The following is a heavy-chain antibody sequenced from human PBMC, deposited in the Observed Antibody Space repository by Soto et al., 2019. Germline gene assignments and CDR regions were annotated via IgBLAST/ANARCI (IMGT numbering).Heavy chain of an antibody. D-gene: IGHD3-16*02. CDR2: ISYDGSNQ. CDR3: AKALGELSPERYDH. Sequence: QVQLVESGGGVVQPGRSLRLSCAASGFTFSSYGMHWVRQAPGKGLEWVAIISYDGSNQYYADSVKGRFTISRDNSKNTLYLQMNSLRAEDTAVYYCAKALGELSPERYDHWGQGVLVTVSS. J-gene: IGHJ4*02. V-gene: IGHV3-30*18. CDR1: GFTFSSYG.